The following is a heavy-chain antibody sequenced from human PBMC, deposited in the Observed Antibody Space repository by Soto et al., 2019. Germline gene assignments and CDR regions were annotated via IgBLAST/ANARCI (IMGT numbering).Heavy chain of an antibody. J-gene: IGHJ4*02. CDR3: ARHYTYNSGSYPGYFDY. Sequence: SETLSLTCTVSGGSISSSSYYWGWIRQPPGKGLEWIGSIYYSGSTHYSPSLKSRVTISVDTSRNQFSLNLSSVTAADTAVYYCARHYTYNSGSYPGYFDYWGQGTLVTVSS. D-gene: IGHD3-10*01. V-gene: IGHV4-39*01. CDR2: IYYSGST. CDR1: GGSISSSSYY.